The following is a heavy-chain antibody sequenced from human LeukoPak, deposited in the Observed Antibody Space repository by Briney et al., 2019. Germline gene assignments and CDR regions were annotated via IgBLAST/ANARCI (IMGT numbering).Heavy chain of an antibody. J-gene: IGHJ4*02. CDR2: IHHSGST. Sequence: SETLSLTCAVYGGSFSAYYWSWIRQSPGKGLEWIGEIHHSGSTKYNPSLKSRVTISVDMSRSHFSLTLSSVTAADTAVYYCVTEEGYNAYWGQGLVVTVSS. CDR3: VTEEGYNAY. V-gene: IGHV4-34*01. D-gene: IGHD5-24*01. CDR1: GGSFSAYY.